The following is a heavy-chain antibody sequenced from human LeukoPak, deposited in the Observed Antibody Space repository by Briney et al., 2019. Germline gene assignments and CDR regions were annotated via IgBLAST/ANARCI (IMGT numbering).Heavy chain of an antibody. CDR3: ARIDPPPLSWYQLLPTYYYYYGMDV. CDR1: GFTFSSYW. CDR2: IKQDGSEK. Sequence: HPGRSLRLSCAASGFTFSSYWMSWVRQAPGKGLEWVANIKQDGSEKYYVDSVKGRFTISRDNAKNSLYLQMNSLRAEDTAVYYCARIDPPPLSWYQLLPTYYYYYGMDVWGQGTTVTVSS. V-gene: IGHV3-7*01. J-gene: IGHJ6*02. D-gene: IGHD2-2*01.